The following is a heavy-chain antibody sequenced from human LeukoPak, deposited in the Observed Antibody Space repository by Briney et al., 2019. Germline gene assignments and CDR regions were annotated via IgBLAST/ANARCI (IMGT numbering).Heavy chain of an antibody. J-gene: IGHJ5*02. CDR3: VRTSHESVLYWSDP. Sequence: ASVKVSCKASGYTFTTYGIGWVRQAPGQGLEWMGWISGYNGNTNYAQKFQGRVTMTTDTSTSTAYMELRSLRSDDTAVYYCVRTSHESVLYWSDPWGQGTLVNVSS. CDR1: GYTFTTYG. D-gene: IGHD3-16*01. CDR2: ISGYNGNT. V-gene: IGHV1-18*01.